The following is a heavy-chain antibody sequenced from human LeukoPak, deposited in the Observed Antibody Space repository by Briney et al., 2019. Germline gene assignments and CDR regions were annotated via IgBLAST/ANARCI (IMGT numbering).Heavy chain of an antibody. V-gene: IGHV1-8*01. CDR1: GYTFTSYD. D-gene: IGHD2-8*01. CDR2: MNPNSGNT. CDR3: AIPYCTNGVCSSWFDP. Sequence: ASVKVSCKASGYTFTSYDINWVRQATGQGLEWMGWMNPNSGNTGYAQKFQGRVTMARNTSISTAYMELSSLRSEDTAVYYCAIPYCTNGVCSSWFDPWGQGTLVPVSS. J-gene: IGHJ5*02.